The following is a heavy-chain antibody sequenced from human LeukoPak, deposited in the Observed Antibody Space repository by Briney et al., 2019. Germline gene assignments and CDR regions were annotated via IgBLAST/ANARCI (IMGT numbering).Heavy chain of an antibody. V-gene: IGHV3-48*03. D-gene: IGHD3-3*01. CDR1: GFTFSSYE. J-gene: IGHJ4*02. Sequence: GGSLRLSCAASGFTFSSYEMNWVRQAPGKGLEWVSYISSSGSTIYYADSVKGRFTISRDNAKNSLYLQMNSLRAEDTAVYYCAKEDDFWSGSDIFDYWGQGTLVTVSS. CDR2: ISSSGSTI. CDR3: AKEDDFWSGSDIFDY.